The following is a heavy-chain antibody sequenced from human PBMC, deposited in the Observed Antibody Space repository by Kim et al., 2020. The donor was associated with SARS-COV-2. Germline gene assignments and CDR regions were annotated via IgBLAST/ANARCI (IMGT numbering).Heavy chain of an antibody. V-gene: IGHV4-59*01. CDR1: GGSISSSY. D-gene: IGHD6-19*01. Sequence: SETLSLTCTVSGGSISSSYWSWIRQPPGKGLEWIGYINYSGSTKYNPSLQSRVTISIDTSKNHLSLKLSSVTAADTAGYYCASAKKGVAGFFDYWAQGAL. J-gene: IGHJ4*02. CDR3: ASAKKGVAGFFDY. CDR2: INYSGST.